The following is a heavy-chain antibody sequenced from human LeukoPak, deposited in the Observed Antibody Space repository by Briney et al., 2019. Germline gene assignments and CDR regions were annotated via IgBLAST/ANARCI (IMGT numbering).Heavy chain of an antibody. J-gene: IGHJ6*03. CDR3: ARDDTYYYMDV. CDR2: ISAYNGNT. D-gene: IGHD3-22*01. V-gene: IGHV1-18*04. Sequence: ASVKVSCKASGYTFTGYYMHWVRQAPGQGLEWMGWISAYNGNTNYAQKLQGRVTMTTDTSTSTAYMELRSLRSDDTAVYYCARDDTYYYMDVWGKGTTVTVSS. CDR1: GYTFTGYY.